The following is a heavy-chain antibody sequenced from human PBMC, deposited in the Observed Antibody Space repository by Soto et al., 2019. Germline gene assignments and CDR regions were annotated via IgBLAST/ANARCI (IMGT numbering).Heavy chain of an antibody. V-gene: IGHV4-39*01. D-gene: IGHD6-13*01. CDR1: GGSISSSSYY. CDR2: IYYSGST. CDR3: ARRFSWLGYSSSWYELDWFDP. Sequence: PSETLSLTCTVSGGSISSSSYYWGWIRQPPGKGLEWIGSIYYSGSTYYNPSLKSRVTISVDTSKNQFSLKLSSVTAADTAVYYCARRFSWLGYSSSWYELDWFDPWGQGTLVTVSS. J-gene: IGHJ5*02.